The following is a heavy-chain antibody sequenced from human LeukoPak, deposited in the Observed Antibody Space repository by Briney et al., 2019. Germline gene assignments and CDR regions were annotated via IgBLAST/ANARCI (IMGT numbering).Heavy chain of an antibody. V-gene: IGHV5-51*01. CDR1: GYSFTSYW. Sequence: GASLQISCKGSGYSFTSYWIGWVRQMPGKGLEWMGIIYPGDSDTRYSPSFQGQVTISADKSISTAYLQWSSLKASDTAMYYCARGEGVVPAAIFAPYFDYWGQGTLVTVSS. J-gene: IGHJ4*02. CDR2: IYPGDSDT. D-gene: IGHD2-2*01. CDR3: ARGEGVVPAAIFAPYFDY.